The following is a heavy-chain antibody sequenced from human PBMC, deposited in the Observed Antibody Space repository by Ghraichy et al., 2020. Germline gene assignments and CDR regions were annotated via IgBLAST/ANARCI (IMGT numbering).Heavy chain of an antibody. J-gene: IGHJ6*02. CDR1: GGTFSSYA. V-gene: IGHV1-69*13. D-gene: IGHD6-25*01. CDR3: ASKANIAAGYYYGMDV. Sequence: SVKVSCKASGGTFSSYAISWVRQAPGQGLEWMGGIIPIFGTANYAQKFQGRVTITADESTSTAYMELSSLRSEDTAVYYCASKANIAAGYYYGMDVWGQGTTVTVSS. CDR2: IIPIFGTA.